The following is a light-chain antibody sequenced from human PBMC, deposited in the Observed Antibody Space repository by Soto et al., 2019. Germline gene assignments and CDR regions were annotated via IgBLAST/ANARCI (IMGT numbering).Light chain of an antibody. Sequence: QSALTQPASVSGSPGQSITISCTGTNSDVGGYNYVSWYQEHPGKAPKLMIYDVSNRPSGVSNRFSGSKSGNTAPLTISGLQAEDEADYYCSSYTRFSPTYVFGTGTKVTVL. CDR3: SSYTRFSPTYV. V-gene: IGLV2-14*01. CDR1: NSDVGGYNY. J-gene: IGLJ1*01. CDR2: DVS.